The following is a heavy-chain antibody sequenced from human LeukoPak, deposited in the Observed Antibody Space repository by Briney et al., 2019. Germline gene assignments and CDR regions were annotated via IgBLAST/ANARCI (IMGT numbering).Heavy chain of an antibody. V-gene: IGHV4-31*03. CDR2: IYYSGST. J-gene: IGHJ6*02. D-gene: IGHD2-15*01. Sequence: PSETLSLTCTVSGGSISSGGYSWSWIRQHPGKGLEWIGYIYYSGSTYYNPSLKSRVTISVDTSKNQFSLKLSSVTAADTAVYYCARDVYWDYGMDVWGQGTTVTVSS. CDR1: GGSISSGGYS. CDR3: ARDVYWDYGMDV.